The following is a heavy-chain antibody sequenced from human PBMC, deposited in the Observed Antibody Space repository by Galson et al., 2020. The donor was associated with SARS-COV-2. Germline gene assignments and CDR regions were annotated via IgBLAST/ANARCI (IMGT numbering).Heavy chain of an antibody. CDR3: ARATGGFYYGMGV. J-gene: IGHJ6*02. D-gene: IGHD2-8*02. CDR1: GYTFTGYY. CDR2: INPNNGAT. V-gene: IGHV1-2*04. Sequence: ASVKVSCKASGYTFTGYYLHWVRQAPGQGLEWMGWINPNNGATKYSQNFQGLFTMTRDTSISTAYMELTRLTSEETAVYFCARATGGFYYGMGVWGQGTTITVSS.